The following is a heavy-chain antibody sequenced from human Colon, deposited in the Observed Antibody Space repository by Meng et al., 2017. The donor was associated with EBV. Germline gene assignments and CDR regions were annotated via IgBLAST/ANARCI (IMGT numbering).Heavy chain of an antibody. V-gene: IGHV6-1*01. CDR2: TYYRAKWHN. CDR3: ARDYGTSRPFEY. D-gene: IGHD1/OR15-1a*01. CDR1: GEKGASTSGA. Sequence: QAPMQNSGTGSVKPPLILCLPGAISGEKGASTSGAWNWIRQSPSRGLEWLGRTYYRAKWHNDYAVSVKGRIAINPDTSKNQFFLQLNSVTPEDTAVYYCARDYGTSRPFEYWGQGILVTVSS. J-gene: IGHJ4*02.